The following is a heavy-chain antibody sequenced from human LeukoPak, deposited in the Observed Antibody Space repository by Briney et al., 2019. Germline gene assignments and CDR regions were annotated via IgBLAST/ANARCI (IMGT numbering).Heavy chain of an antibody. CDR3: ARHMDIVVVPAAMDY. Sequence: KPSETLSLTCTVSGGSISSSSYYWGWIRQPPGKGLEWIGSIYYSGSTYYNPSLKSRVTISVDTSKNQFSLKLSSVTAADTAVYYCARHMDIVVVPAAMDYWGQGTLVTVSS. CDR2: IYYSGST. J-gene: IGHJ4*02. D-gene: IGHD2-2*03. V-gene: IGHV4-39*01. CDR1: GGSISSSSYY.